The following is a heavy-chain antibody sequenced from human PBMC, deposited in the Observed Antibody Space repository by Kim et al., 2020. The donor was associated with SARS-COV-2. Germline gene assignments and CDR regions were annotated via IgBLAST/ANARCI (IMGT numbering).Heavy chain of an antibody. Sequence: FQGRVTITADESTSTAYMELSSLRSEDTAVYYCARTIFGVVISEVIGMDVWGQGTTVTVSS. V-gene: IGHV1-69*01. J-gene: IGHJ6*02. CDR3: ARTIFGVVISEVIGMDV. D-gene: IGHD3-3*01.